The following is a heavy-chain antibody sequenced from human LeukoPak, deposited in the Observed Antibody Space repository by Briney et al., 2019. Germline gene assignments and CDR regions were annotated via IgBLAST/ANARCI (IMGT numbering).Heavy chain of an antibody. CDR3: ARGNYYDSSGYYLDLDY. Sequence: ASVKVSCKASGYTFTSYGISWVRQAPGQGLEWMGWISAYNGNTNYAQKLQGRVTMTTDTSTSTAYMELRSLRSDDTAVYYCARGNYYDSSGYYLDLDYWGQGTLVTVSS. CDR1: GYTFTSYG. CDR2: ISAYNGNT. V-gene: IGHV1-18*01. J-gene: IGHJ4*02. D-gene: IGHD3-22*01.